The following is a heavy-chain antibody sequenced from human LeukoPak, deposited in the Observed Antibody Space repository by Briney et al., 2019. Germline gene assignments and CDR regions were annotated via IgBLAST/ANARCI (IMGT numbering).Heavy chain of an antibody. V-gene: IGHV4-38-2*02. Sequence: SETLSLTCTVSGYSISSGYYWGWIRQPPGKGLEWIGSIYHSGSTYYNPSLKSRVTISVDTSKNQFSLKLSSVTAADTAVYYCARCPDVTSYYYYYGMDVWGQGTTVTVSS. J-gene: IGHJ6*02. CDR3: ARCPDVTSYYYYYGMDV. CDR1: GYSISSGYY. D-gene: IGHD2-21*02. CDR2: IYHSGST.